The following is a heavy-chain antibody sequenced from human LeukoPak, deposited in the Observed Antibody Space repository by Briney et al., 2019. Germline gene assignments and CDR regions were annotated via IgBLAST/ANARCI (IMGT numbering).Heavy chain of an antibody. J-gene: IGHJ4*02. CDR2: MNPNSGNT. D-gene: IGHD3-10*01. Sequence: GASVKVSCKASGYPFTNYDINWVRQATGQGLEWMGWMNPNSGNTGYAQKFQGRVTMTRNTSISTAYMELSSLRSEDTAVYYCARAMVRGVKVIGYWGQGTLVTVSS. CDR1: GYPFTNYD. V-gene: IGHV1-8*01. CDR3: ARAMVRGVKVIGY.